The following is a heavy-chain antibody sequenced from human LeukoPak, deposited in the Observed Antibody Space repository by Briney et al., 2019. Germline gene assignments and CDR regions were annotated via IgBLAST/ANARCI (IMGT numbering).Heavy chain of an antibody. CDR3: ARGWGSSWNRHFDY. Sequence: GGSLRLSCAASGFTFSDYYMSWIRQAPGKGLEWVSNISGSGSAIYYADSIKGRFTISRDNAKNSLYLQMNSLRAEDTAVYYCARGWGSSWNRHFDYWGQGTLVTVSS. J-gene: IGHJ4*02. D-gene: IGHD6-13*01. CDR2: ISGSGSAI. CDR1: GFTFSDYY. V-gene: IGHV3-11*04.